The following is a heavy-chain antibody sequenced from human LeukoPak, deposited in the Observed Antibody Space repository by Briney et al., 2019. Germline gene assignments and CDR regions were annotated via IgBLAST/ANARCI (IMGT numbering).Heavy chain of an antibody. D-gene: IGHD2-2*01. J-gene: IGHJ4*02. CDR1: GFTFSDYA. V-gene: IGHV3-64*01. CDR2: ISYNGGST. Sequence: GGSLRLSCAASGFTFSDYAMHWVRQAPGKGLGYVSAISYNGGSTYYAHSVKGRFTISRDNSKNTLYLQLGSLRDEDMAVYYCARERRFCTSTSCYCFFDYWGQGTLVTVSS. CDR3: ARERRFCTSTSCYCFFDY.